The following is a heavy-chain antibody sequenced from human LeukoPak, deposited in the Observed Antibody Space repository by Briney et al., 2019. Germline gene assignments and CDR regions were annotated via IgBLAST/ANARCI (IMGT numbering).Heavy chain of an antibody. D-gene: IGHD3-3*01. Sequence: GGSLRLSCAASGSTFSNYWVSWVRQAPGKGLEWVADIIQDGSEKYYVDSVKGRFTISRDNAKNSLYLQMNSLRAEDTAVYYCARLITIFGVVTYDYWGQGTLVTVSS. V-gene: IGHV3-7*01. CDR1: GSTFSNYW. J-gene: IGHJ4*02. CDR2: IIQDGSEK. CDR3: ARLITIFGVVTYDY.